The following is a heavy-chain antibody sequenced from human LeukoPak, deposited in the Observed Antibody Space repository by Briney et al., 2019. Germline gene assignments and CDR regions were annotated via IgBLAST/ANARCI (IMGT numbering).Heavy chain of an antibody. CDR3: AKEKDCGGDCYFFDF. J-gene: IGHJ4*02. CDR2: ISRKSRYI. Sequence: GGSLRLSCEASGFAFDRFTMHWVRQVPGKGLEWVSFISRKSRYISYAESETGRFTISRDNRKNSLYLQMNSLRSEDTAVYYCAKEKDCGGDCYFFDFWGRGTLVTVSS. V-gene: IGHV3-43*01. D-gene: IGHD2-21*02. CDR1: GFAFDRFT.